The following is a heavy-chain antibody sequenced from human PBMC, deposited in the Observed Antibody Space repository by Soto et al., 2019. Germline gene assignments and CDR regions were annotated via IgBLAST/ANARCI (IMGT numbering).Heavy chain of an antibody. CDR1: GGSISSYY. D-gene: IGHD3-22*01. Sequence: PSETLSLTCTVSGGSISSYYWSWIRQPPGKGLEWIGYIYYSGSTNYNPSLKSRVTISVDTSKNQFSLKLSSVTAADTAVYYCARLDTYYYDSSGYFSCWFDPWGQGTLVTVSS. CDR2: IYYSGST. V-gene: IGHV4-59*01. J-gene: IGHJ5*02. CDR3: ARLDTYYYDSSGYFSCWFDP.